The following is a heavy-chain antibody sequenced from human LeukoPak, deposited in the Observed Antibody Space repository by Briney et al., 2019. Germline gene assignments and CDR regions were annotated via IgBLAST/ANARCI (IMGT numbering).Heavy chain of an antibody. J-gene: IGHJ4*02. CDR3: ARWAYSGYDSDFDY. D-gene: IGHD5-12*01. Sequence: TGGSLRLSCAASGFTFSSYAMSWVRQAPGKGLEWVAVISYDGSNKYYADSVKGRFTISRDNSKNTLYLQMNSLRAEDTAVYYCARWAYSGYDSDFDYWGQGTLVTVSS. CDR2: ISYDGSNK. V-gene: IGHV3-30-3*01. CDR1: GFTFSSYA.